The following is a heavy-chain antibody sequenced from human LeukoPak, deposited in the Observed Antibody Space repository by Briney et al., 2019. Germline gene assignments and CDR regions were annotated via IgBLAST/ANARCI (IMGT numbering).Heavy chain of an antibody. CDR2: IYYSGST. Sequence: SETLSLTCTVSGGSISSYYWSWIRQPPGKGLEWIGYIYYSGSTNYNPSLKSRVTISVDTSKNQFSLKLSSVTAADTAVYYCARGKPYYYYDYMDVWGKGTTVTVSS. CDR1: GGSISSYY. V-gene: IGHV4-59*01. J-gene: IGHJ6*03. CDR3: ARGKPYYYYDYMDV.